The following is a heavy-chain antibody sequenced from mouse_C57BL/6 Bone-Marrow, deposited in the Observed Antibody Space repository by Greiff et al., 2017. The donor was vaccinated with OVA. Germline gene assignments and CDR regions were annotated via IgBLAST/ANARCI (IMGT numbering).Heavy chain of an antibody. CDR2: IYPETGGT. V-gene: IGHV1-15*01. CDR3: TRGYSNYYAMDY. D-gene: IGHD2-5*01. CDR1: GYTFTDYE. Sequence: SGAELVRPGASVTLSCKASGYTFTDYEMHWVKQTPVHGLEWIGAIYPETGGTAYNQKFKGKAILTADKSSSTAYMELRSLTSEDSAVYYCTRGYSNYYAMDYWGQGTSVTVSS. J-gene: IGHJ4*01.